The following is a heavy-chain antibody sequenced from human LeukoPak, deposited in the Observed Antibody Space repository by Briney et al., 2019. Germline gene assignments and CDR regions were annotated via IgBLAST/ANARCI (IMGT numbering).Heavy chain of an antibody. CDR1: GGSISSSNW. CDR3: ARVGVAAAGN. V-gene: IGHV4-4*02. CDR2: IYHSGST. D-gene: IGHD6-13*01. J-gene: IGHJ4*02. Sequence: SETLSLTCAVSGGSISSSNWWSWVRQPPGKGLEWIGEIYHSGSTNYNPSLKRRVTISVDKSKNQFSLKLSSVTAADTAVYYCARVGVAAAGNWGQGTLVTVSS.